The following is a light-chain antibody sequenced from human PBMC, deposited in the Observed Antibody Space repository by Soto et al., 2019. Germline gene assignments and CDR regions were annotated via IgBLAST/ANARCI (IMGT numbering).Light chain of an antibody. Sequence: EIVLTQSPATLSLSPGERATLSCRASQSVSSNLAWYQQKPGQAPRLLIYDASNRATGIPARFSGSGSGTDFTLTISSLEPEDFAVYYCQQRSNWSTFGQGTRLEIK. CDR3: QQRSNWST. V-gene: IGKV3-11*01. CDR1: QSVSSN. J-gene: IGKJ5*01. CDR2: DAS.